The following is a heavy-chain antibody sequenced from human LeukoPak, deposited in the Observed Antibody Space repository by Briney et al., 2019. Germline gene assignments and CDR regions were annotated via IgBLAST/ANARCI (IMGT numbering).Heavy chain of an antibody. J-gene: IGHJ4*02. D-gene: IGHD6-13*01. CDR3: ARARSSSWYEWGYFDY. CDR2: INPNSGGT. V-gene: IGHV1-2*04. Sequence: ASVKVSCKASGYTFTGYYLHWERQAPGRWLEWMGWINPNSGGTNYAQKFQGWVTMTRDTSISTAYMELSRLRSDDTAVYYCARARSSSWYEWGYFDYWGQGTLVTVSS. CDR1: GYTFTGYY.